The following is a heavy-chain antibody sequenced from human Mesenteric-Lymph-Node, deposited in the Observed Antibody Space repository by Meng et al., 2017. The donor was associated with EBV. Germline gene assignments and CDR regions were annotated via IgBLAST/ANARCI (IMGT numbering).Heavy chain of an antibody. CDR2: INTNTGNP. V-gene: IGHV7-4-1*02. CDR1: GYSFTSFA. J-gene: IGHJ5*02. Sequence: QVQLVQSGSEFKKPGASVKISCKASGYSFTSFAMNWVRQAPGQGLEWMGWINTNTGNPTYAQGFAGQCVFPLDTSVSTAYLEITNLKAEDSAVYYCARGQAAGPHNWFDPWGQGTLVTVSS. D-gene: IGHD6-13*01. CDR3: ARGQAAGPHNWFDP.